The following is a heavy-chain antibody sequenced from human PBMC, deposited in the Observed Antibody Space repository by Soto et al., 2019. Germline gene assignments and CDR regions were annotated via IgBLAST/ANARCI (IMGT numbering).Heavy chain of an antibody. CDR3: ATRGYCSGGSCSQVVDY. CDR2: IKQDGSEK. J-gene: IGHJ4*02. CDR1: GFSFSTYW. Sequence: EVQLVESGGGLVQPGGSLRLSCAASGFSFSTYWMSWVRQAPGKGLEWVANIKQDGSEKYYVDSVKGRFTISRDNAKNSLYLQRNSLRGEDTAVYYCATRGYCSGGSCSQVVDYWGQGTLVIVSS. D-gene: IGHD2-15*01. V-gene: IGHV3-7*01.